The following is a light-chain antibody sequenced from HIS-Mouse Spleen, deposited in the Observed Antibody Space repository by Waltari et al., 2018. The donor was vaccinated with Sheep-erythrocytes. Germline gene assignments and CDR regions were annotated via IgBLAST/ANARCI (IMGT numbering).Light chain of an antibody. CDR3: QQANSFPIT. V-gene: IGKV1-12*01. CDR2: AAS. CDR1: QGLSSW. J-gene: IGKJ5*01. Sequence: DIHMTQSPSSVSASVGASVTITCRASQGLSSWLAWYQQKTGKAPKLLIYAASSLQSGVPSRFSGSGSGTEFTLTISSLQPEDFATYYCQQANSFPITFGQGTRLEIK.